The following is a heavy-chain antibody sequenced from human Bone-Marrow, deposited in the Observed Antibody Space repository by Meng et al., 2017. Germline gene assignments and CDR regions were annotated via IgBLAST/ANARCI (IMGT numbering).Heavy chain of an antibody. CDR1: GFTFTSSA. Sequence: SVKVSCKASGFTFTSSAVQWVRQARGQRLEWIGWIVVGSGNTNYAQKFQERVTITRDMSTSTAYMELSSLRSEDTAVYYCASEGGVRYFDWLLPHYWGQGTLVTVSS. J-gene: IGHJ4*02. V-gene: IGHV1-58*01. CDR3: ASEGGVRYFDWLLPHY. D-gene: IGHD3-9*01. CDR2: IVVGSGNT.